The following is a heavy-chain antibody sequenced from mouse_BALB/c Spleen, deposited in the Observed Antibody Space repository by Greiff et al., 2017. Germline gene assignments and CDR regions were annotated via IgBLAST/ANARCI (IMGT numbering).Heavy chain of an antibody. V-gene: IGHV2-9*02. D-gene: IGHD1-1*01. Sequence: QVQLQQSGPGLVAPSQSLSITCTVSGFSLTSYGVNWVRQPPGKGLEWLGVIWAGGSTNYNSALMSRLSISKDNSNSQVLLKMNSLQTDDTAMYYCAREDYGSSPFDYWGQGTTLTVSS. CDR2: IWAGGST. J-gene: IGHJ2*01. CDR3: AREDYGSSPFDY. CDR1: GFSLTSYG.